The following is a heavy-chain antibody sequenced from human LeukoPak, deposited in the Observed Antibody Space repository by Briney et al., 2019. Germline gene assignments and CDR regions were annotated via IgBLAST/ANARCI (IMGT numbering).Heavy chain of an antibody. V-gene: IGHV4-39*07. CDR1: GGSISTSNYY. Sequence: SETLSLTCTVSGGSISTSNYYWGWIRQPPGKGLEWIGNIFYSGSTYYSPSLKSRVTISLDTSKNQFSLKLSSVTAADTAVYYCASRPVRGVIITLDYWGQGTLVTVSS. CDR3: ASRPVRGVIITLDY. CDR2: IFYSGST. J-gene: IGHJ4*02. D-gene: IGHD3-10*01.